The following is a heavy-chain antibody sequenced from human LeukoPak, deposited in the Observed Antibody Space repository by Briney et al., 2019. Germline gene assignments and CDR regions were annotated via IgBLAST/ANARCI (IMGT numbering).Heavy chain of an antibody. CDR3: ARDDYLVRGVIDALFDY. V-gene: IGHV3-7*01. J-gene: IGHJ4*02. D-gene: IGHD3-10*01. Sequence: GGSLRLSCAASGFTFNKYWMSWVRQVPGKGLEWVANIKQDGSEKYYVDSVKGRFTISRDNAKNSLYLQMNSLRAEDTAVYYCARDDYLVRGVIDALFDYWGQGTLVTVSS. CDR2: IKQDGSEK. CDR1: GFTFNKYW.